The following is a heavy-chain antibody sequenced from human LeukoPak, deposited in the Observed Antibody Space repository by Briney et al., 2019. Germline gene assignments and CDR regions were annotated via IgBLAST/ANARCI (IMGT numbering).Heavy chain of an antibody. Sequence: GGSLRLSCAASALTFNSCGMHWVRQAPGKGLEWVAFIRNDGSNSYYADSVKGRFTISRDNSKNTLYLQMNSLRPEDTAVYYCAKDRSYYDSGGFHNFDYWGQGTLVTVSS. V-gene: IGHV3-30*02. D-gene: IGHD3-22*01. CDR2: IRNDGSNS. CDR1: ALTFNSCG. J-gene: IGHJ4*02. CDR3: AKDRSYYDSGGFHNFDY.